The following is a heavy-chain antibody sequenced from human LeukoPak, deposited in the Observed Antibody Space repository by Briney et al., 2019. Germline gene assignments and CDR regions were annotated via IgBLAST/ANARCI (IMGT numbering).Heavy chain of an antibody. J-gene: IGHJ4*02. Sequence: GGSLRLSCAASGFTFSNAWMSWVRQAPGKGLEWVSAISGSGGSTYYADSVKGRFTISRDNSKNTLYLQMNSLRAEDTAVYYCAKRPRYDILTGYSYYFDYWGQGTLVTVSS. CDR3: AKRPRYDILTGYSYYFDY. CDR1: GFTFSNAW. CDR2: ISGSGGST. V-gene: IGHV3-23*01. D-gene: IGHD3-9*01.